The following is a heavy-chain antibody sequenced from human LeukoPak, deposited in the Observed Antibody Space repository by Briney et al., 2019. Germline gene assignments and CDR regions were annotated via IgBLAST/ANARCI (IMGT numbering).Heavy chain of an antibody. CDR2: IYYSGST. D-gene: IGHD5-24*01. J-gene: IGHJ6*03. V-gene: IGHV4-39*01. CDR3: ARGRSRWLQWSLDRYYMDV. Sequence: PSETLSLTCTVSGGSISSSSYYWGWIRQPPGKGLEWIGSIYYSGSTYYNPSLKSRVTISVDTSKNQFSLKLSSVTAADTAVYYCARGRSRWLQWSLDRYYMDVWGKGTTVTVSS. CDR1: GGSISSSSYY.